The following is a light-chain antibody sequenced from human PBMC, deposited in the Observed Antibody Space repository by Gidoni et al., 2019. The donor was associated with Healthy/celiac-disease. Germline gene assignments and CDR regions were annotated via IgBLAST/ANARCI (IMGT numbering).Light chain of an antibody. CDR1: SGHSSYI. CDR3: ETWDSNTWV. Sequence: QPVLTQSSSASASLGSSVKLTCTLSSGHSSYIIAWHQQQPGKAPRYLMKLEGSGSYNKGSGVPDRFSGSSSGADLYLTISNLQFEDEADYYCETWDSNTWVFGGGTKLTVL. V-gene: IGLV4-60*02. J-gene: IGLJ3*02. CDR2: LEGSGSY.